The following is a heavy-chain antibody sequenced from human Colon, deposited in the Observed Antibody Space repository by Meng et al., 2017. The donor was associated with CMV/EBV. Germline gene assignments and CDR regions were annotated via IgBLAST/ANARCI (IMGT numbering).Heavy chain of an antibody. D-gene: IGHD3-3*01. J-gene: IGHJ4*02. V-gene: IGHV3-48*03. CDR3: ARVRRAGNWRLFDY. Sequence: GESLKISCVVSGFSFSNYEMTWVRQAPGKGLESIAHIGDSGGATYYADSVKGRFTITRDNDNNSLYLQMSGLRAGDTSFYYCARVRRAGNWRLFDYWGQGTLVTVSS. CDR2: IGDSGGAT. CDR1: GFSFSNYE.